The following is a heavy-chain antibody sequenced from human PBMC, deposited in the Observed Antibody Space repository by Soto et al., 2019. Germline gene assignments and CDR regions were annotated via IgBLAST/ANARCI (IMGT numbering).Heavy chain of an antibody. CDR3: ATAITGRTSGAFDL. D-gene: IGHD1-20*01. V-gene: IGHV3-23*01. Sequence: GGSLRLSCAGSGFTFNIEAMSWVRQAPGKGLEWVASLSGSGGRTFYADSAKGRFTISRDNSKNTVYLQMNSLRAADTAVYFCATAITGRTSGAFDLWGQGTTVTVSS. J-gene: IGHJ3*01. CDR1: GFTFNIEA. CDR2: LSGSGGRT.